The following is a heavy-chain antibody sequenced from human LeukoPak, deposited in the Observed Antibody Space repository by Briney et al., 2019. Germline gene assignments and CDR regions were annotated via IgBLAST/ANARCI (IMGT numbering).Heavy chain of an antibody. CDR2: IKQDGSEK. J-gene: IGHJ4*02. CDR1: GFTFSSYW. CDR3: ARGGPSGYFPRDY. D-gene: IGHD3-22*01. V-gene: IGHV3-7*04. Sequence: GGSLRLSCAASGFTFSSYWMSWVRQAPGKGLEWVANIKQDGSEKYYVDSVKGRFTTSRDNAKNSLYLQMNSLRVEDTAVYYCARGGPSGYFPRDYWGQGTLVTVSS.